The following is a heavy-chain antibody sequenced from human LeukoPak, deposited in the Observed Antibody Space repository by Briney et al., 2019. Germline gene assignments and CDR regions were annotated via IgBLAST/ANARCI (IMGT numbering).Heavy chain of an antibody. Sequence: GGSLRLSCALSGFTFSDDSMDWVRQAPGKGLEWVGRIRNKANSYTTEYAASVKGRFTISRDDSKHSSYLQMNSLKCEDTAVYYCARAWDSESYYLGYFDYWGQGTLVTVSS. J-gene: IGHJ4*02. D-gene: IGHD1-26*01. CDR3: ARAWDSESYYLGYFDY. CDR2: IRNKANSYTT. V-gene: IGHV3-72*01. CDR1: GFTFSDDS.